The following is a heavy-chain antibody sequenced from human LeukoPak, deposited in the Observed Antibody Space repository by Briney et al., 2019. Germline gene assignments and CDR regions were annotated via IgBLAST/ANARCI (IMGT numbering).Heavy chain of an antibody. J-gene: IGHJ3*02. CDR2: IYHSVST. CDR1: GGSISSINW. Sequence: SETLSLTCAVSGGSISSINWWTWVRQPPGKGLEWSGEIYHSVSTNYNPSRKSRVAISVDTSKNQFSLKLSSVTAAATAVYYCATSLYHYDSSGYIRDDAFDIWGQGTLVTVSS. V-gene: IGHV4-4*02. CDR3: ATSLYHYDSSGYIRDDAFDI. D-gene: IGHD3-22*01.